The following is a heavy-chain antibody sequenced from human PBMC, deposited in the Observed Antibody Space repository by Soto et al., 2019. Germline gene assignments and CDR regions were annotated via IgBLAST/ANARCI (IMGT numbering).Heavy chain of an antibody. CDR2: ISGSGGST. D-gene: IGHD2-2*01. CDR3: AKDRNCSSTSCTDYYYYGMDV. CDR1: GFTFSSYA. J-gene: IGHJ6*02. Sequence: GGSLRLSCAASGFTFSSYAMSWVRQAPGKGLEWVSAISGSGGSTYYADSVKGRFTISRDNSKNTLYLQMNSLRAEDTAVDYCAKDRNCSSTSCTDYYYYGMDVWGQGTTVTVSS. V-gene: IGHV3-23*01.